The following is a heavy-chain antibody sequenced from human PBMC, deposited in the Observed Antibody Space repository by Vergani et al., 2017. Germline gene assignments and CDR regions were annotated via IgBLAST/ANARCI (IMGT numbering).Heavy chain of an antibody. CDR3: ARLAAAGNFDY. CDR2: IYTSGST. V-gene: IGHV4-61*02. Sequence: QVQLQESGPGLVKPSQTLSLTCTVSGGSISSGGYYWSWIRQPPGKGLEWIGRIYTSGSTNYNPSLKSRVTMSVDTSKNQFSLKLNSVTAADTAVYYCARLAAAGNFDYWGQGTPVTVSS. CDR1: GGSISSGGYY. D-gene: IGHD6-13*01. J-gene: IGHJ4*02.